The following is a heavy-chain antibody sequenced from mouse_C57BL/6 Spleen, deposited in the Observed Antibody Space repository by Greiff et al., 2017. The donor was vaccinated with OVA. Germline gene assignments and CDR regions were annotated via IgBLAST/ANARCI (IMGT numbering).Heavy chain of an antibody. J-gene: IGHJ2*01. CDR3: ATAYYSNYDYFDY. CDR1: GYTFTSYD. V-gene: IGHV1-85*01. Sequence: QVQLQQSGPELVKPGASVKLSCKASGYTFTSYDINWVKQRPGQGLAWIGWIYPRDGSTKYNEKFKGKATLTVDTSSSTAYMELHSLTSEDSAVYFCATAYYSNYDYFDYWGQGTTLTVSS. CDR2: IYPRDGST. D-gene: IGHD2-5*01.